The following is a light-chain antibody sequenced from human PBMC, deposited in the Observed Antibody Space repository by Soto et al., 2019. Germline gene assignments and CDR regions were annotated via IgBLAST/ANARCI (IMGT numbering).Light chain of an antibody. CDR2: EVS. CDR1: SSDVGGYNY. CDR3: ISYTSSSTFV. J-gene: IGLJ1*01. Sequence: QSVLTQPASVSGSPGQSITISCTGTSSDVGGYNYVSWYQQHPGKAPELMIYEVSNRPSGVSNRFSGSKSGNTASLTISGLQAEDEADYYCISYTSSSTFVFGTGTQLTVL. V-gene: IGLV2-14*01.